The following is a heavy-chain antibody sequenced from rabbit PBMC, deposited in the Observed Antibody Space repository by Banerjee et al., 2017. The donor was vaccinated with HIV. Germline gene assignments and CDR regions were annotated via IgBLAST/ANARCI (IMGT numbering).Heavy chain of an antibody. V-gene: IGHV1S45*01. J-gene: IGHJ4*01. D-gene: IGHD8-1*01. CDR1: GFSFNNKYV. Sequence: QEQLEESGGDLVKPEGSLTLTCTASGFSFNNKYVMCWVRQAPGKGLEWIAYIYPDYDSTDYASWVNGRFTISFDNAQNTVFLQMTSLTAADTATYFCARGTVSIYVNYFSLWGQGTLVTVS. CDR3: ARGTVSIYVNYFSL. CDR2: IYPDYDST.